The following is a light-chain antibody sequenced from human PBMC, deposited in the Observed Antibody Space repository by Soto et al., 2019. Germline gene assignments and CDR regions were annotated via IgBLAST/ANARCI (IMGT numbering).Light chain of an antibody. Sequence: EIVLTQSPGTLSVSPGERASLSCRASQSVSSSLLAWYQQKPGQAPMVLIYGATSRATGIPDRFSGSVSGTDFTLTISRLEPEDFAVYYCQLYGDSLFTFGPGTKVDIK. J-gene: IGKJ3*01. CDR1: QSVSSSL. V-gene: IGKV3-20*01. CDR3: QLYGDSLFT. CDR2: GAT.